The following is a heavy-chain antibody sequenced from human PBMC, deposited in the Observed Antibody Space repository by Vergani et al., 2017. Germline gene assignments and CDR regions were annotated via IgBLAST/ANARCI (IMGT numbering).Heavy chain of an antibody. CDR1: GGSISSGGYY. CDR3: ARHAPRLKYAIDY. CDR2: IYYSGST. J-gene: IGHJ4*02. V-gene: IGHV4-31*03. D-gene: IGHD2-2*01. Sequence: QVQLQESGPGLVKPSQTLSLTCTVSGGSISSGGYYWSWIRQHPGKGLEWIGYIYYSGSTNYNPSLKSRGTISVDTSKNQFSLKLSSVTAADTAVYYCARHAPRLKYAIDYWGQGTLVTVSS.